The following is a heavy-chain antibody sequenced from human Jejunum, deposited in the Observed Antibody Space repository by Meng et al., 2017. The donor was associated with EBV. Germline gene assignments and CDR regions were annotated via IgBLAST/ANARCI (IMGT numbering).Heavy chain of an antibody. CDR1: GYTFINYG. CDR2: INPGNGNT. CDR3: SRDEKLGPYYFDY. Sequence: QVQLVQSGAEVKKPGASVKVSCEASGYTFINYGIHWLRQAPGQRLELRGWINPGNGNTLYSQKFQGRVTITRDTSASTAYVELSRLRSEDTAVYYCSRDEKLGPYYFDYWGQGTLVTVSS. V-gene: IGHV1-3*01. J-gene: IGHJ4*02.